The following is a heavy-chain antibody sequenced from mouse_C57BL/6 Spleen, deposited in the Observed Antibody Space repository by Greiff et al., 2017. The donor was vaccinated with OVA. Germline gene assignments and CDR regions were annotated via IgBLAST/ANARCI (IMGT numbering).Heavy chain of an antibody. CDR2: IDPEDGDT. CDR3: AGSNLPAWFAY. V-gene: IGHV14-2*01. CDR1: GFNIKDYY. J-gene: IGHJ3*01. Sequence: VQLQQSGAELVKPGASVKLSCTASGFNIKDYYMHWVKQRTEQGLEWIGRIDPEDGDTKYAPKFQGKATITADTSSNTAYLQLSSLTSEDTAVYYCAGSNLPAWFAYWGQGTLVTVSA. D-gene: IGHD2-5*01.